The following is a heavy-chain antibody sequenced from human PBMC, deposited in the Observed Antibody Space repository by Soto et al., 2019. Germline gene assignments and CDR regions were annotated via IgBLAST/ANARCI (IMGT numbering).Heavy chain of an antibody. D-gene: IGHD2-21*02. CDR2: ISAYNGKT. CDR3: EPGGDVNYSPGMDV. J-gene: IGHJ6*04. CDR1: GYTFTSYG. Sequence: QVQLVQSGGEVKKPGASVKLSCTASGYTFTSYGISWVRQAPGQGLEWMGWISAYNGKTNYAQNVQGRVTMTTDTSTRTAYMDLRSLRSAAAAVYYCEPGGDVNYSPGMDVWGKGTTVAVSS. V-gene: IGHV1-18*01.